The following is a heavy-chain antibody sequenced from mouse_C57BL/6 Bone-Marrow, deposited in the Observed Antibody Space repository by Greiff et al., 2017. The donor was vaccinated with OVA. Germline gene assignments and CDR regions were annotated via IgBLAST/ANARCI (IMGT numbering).Heavy chain of an antibody. CDR3: AYYYGSSSFDY. CDR2: IHPNSGST. D-gene: IGHD1-1*01. J-gene: IGHJ2*01. CDR1: GYTFTSYW. V-gene: IGHV1-64*01. Sequence: VQLQQSGAELVKPGASVKLSCKASGYTFTSYWMHWVKQRPGQGLEWIGMIHPNSGSTNYNEKFKSKATLTVDKSSSTAYMQLSSRTSEDSAVYYCAYYYGSSSFDYWGQGTTLTVSS.